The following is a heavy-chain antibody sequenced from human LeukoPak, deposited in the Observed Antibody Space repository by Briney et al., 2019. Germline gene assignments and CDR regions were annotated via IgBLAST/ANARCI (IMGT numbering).Heavy chain of an antibody. D-gene: IGHD4-23*01. CDR2: ISYDGSNK. CDR3: AKELLRWIDGYGMDV. Sequence: GRSLRLSCAASGFTFSSYGMHWVRQAPGKGLEWVAVISYDGSNKYYADSVKGRFTISRDNSKNTLYLQMNSLRAEDTAVYYCAKELLRWIDGYGMDVWGQGTTVTVSS. CDR1: GFTFSSYG. V-gene: IGHV3-30*18. J-gene: IGHJ6*02.